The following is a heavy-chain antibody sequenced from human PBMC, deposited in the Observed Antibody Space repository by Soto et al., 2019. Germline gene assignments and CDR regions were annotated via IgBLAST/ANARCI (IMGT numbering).Heavy chain of an antibody. CDR2: IKPDGSEK. V-gene: IGHV3-7*01. J-gene: IGHJ2*01. Sequence: EVQLVASGGGLVQPGGSLRLSCAASEFTFTSHWMTWLRQTPGKGLEWVANIKPDGSEKYYVDSVKGRFTISRDNAKNSLYLQMNSRRVEYTAVYYCARGNNPVLWGRGTLVTVSS. CDR3: ARGNNPVL. CDR1: EFTFTSHW. D-gene: IGHD1-20*01.